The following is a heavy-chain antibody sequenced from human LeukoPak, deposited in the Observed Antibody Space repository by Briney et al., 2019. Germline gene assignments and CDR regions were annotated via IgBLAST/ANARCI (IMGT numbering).Heavy chain of an antibody. J-gene: IGHJ3*02. CDR2: ISGSGGST. Sequence: PGGSLRLSCAASGFTFSSYAMSWVRQAPGRGLEWVSAISGSGGSTYYADSVKGRFTISRDNSKNTLYLQMNSLRAEDTAVYYCAKGYRSGGSCYSAFDIWGQGTMVTVSS. CDR1: GFTFSSYA. V-gene: IGHV3-23*01. CDR3: AKGYRSGGSCYSAFDI. D-gene: IGHD2-15*01.